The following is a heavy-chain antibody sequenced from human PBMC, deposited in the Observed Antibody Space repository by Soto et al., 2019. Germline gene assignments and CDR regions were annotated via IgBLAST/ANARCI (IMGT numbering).Heavy chain of an antibody. Sequence: QVTLKESGPVLVKPTETLTLRCTVSGLSITDSEMGVSWIRQPPGQPLEWLAHLESSGEKSYRTFLKSKLAISKDHSKSQIVLTMTNMDPADTATYYCARRHLAVAVSPWFDPWGQGIPVTVSS. J-gene: IGHJ5*02. V-gene: IGHV2-26*01. D-gene: IGHD6-19*01. CDR1: GLSITDSEMG. CDR3: ARRHLAVAVSPWFDP. CDR2: LESSGEK.